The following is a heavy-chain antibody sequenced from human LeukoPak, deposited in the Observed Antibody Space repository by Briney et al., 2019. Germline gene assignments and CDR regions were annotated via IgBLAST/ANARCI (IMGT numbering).Heavy chain of an antibody. CDR2: IYYSGST. Sequence: SETLSLTCTVSGGSISTYYWSWIRQPPGKGLEWIGYIYYSGSTNYNPSLKSRVTISADTSKNQFSLKLSSVTAADTAVYYCARSERFGGYSYYFDYWGQGTLVTVSS. V-gene: IGHV4-59*08. CDR3: ARSERFGGYSYYFDY. J-gene: IGHJ4*02. CDR1: GGSISTYY. D-gene: IGHD3-22*01.